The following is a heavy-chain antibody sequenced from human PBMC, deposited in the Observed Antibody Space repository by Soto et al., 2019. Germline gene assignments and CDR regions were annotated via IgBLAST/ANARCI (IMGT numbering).Heavy chain of an antibody. CDR1: EYAFTSYD. Sequence: ASVKVSCKASEYAFTSYDINWVRQAAGQGLEWMGWMNPNSGNTGYAQKFQGRVTMTRDTSINTAYMELSSLRSEDTAAYYCARGRADYGAYVDYWGQGTLVTVSS. J-gene: IGHJ4*02. CDR3: ARGRADYGAYVDY. D-gene: IGHD4-17*01. CDR2: MNPNSGNT. V-gene: IGHV1-8*01.